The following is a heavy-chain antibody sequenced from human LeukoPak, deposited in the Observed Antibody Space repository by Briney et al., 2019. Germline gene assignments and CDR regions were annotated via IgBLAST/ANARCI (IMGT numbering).Heavy chain of an antibody. Sequence: GASVKVSCKASGYTFTSYDINWVRQATGQGLEWMGWMNPNSGNTCYAQKFQGRVTMTRNTSISTAYMELSSLRSEDTAVYYCARDPFGYSYGTDFDYWGQGTLVTVSS. CDR3: ARDPFGYSYGTDFDY. J-gene: IGHJ4*02. D-gene: IGHD5-18*01. CDR1: GYTFTSYD. CDR2: MNPNSGNT. V-gene: IGHV1-8*01.